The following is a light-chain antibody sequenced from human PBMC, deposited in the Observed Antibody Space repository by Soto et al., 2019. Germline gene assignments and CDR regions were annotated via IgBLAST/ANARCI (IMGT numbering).Light chain of an antibody. Sequence: QSALTQPRSVSGSPGQSVTISCTGTSSDVGGYDYVSWFQHHPGKVPKLMIYDVTKRPSGVPDRFSASKSGNTASLTISGLQAEDEADYYCCSYGGYFLVFGGGTKLTVL. V-gene: IGLV2-11*01. CDR1: SSDVGGYDY. CDR3: CSYGGYFLV. J-gene: IGLJ2*01. CDR2: DVT.